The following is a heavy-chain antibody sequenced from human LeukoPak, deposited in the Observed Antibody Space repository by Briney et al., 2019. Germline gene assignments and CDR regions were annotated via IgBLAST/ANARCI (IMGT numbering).Heavy chain of an antibody. D-gene: IGHD3-16*02. Sequence: GRSLRLSCAASGFTFSDYYMSWIRQAPGKGLEWVSAISGSGGSTYYADSVKGRFTISGGNSKNTLYLQMNSLRAEDTAVYYCAKDLSSRDYVWGSYRPDFDYWGQGTLVTVSS. CDR2: ISGSGGST. CDR1: GFTFSDYY. CDR3: AKDLSSRDYVWGSYRPDFDY. V-gene: IGHV3-23*01. J-gene: IGHJ4*02.